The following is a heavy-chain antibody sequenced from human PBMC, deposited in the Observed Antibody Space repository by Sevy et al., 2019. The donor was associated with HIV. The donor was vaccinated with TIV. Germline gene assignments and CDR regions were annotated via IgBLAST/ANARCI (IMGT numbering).Heavy chain of an antibody. CDR1: GASISSGGYS. Sequence: SETLSLTCAVSGASISSGGYSWNWIRQPPGKGLEWMGYIFQSGATYYIPSLQSRVTISVDMSKNQFSLNLRSLTVADTAVYYGARGRVWDTSSYYGAFDVWGQGTTVTVSS. D-gene: IGHD2-2*01. CDR2: IFQSGAT. J-gene: IGHJ3*01. V-gene: IGHV4-30-2*01. CDR3: ARGRVWDTSSYYGAFDV.